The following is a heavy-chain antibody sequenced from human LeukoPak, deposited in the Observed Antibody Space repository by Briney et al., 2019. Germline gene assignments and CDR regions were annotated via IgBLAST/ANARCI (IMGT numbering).Heavy chain of an antibody. CDR2: IYHSGST. CDR1: GGSISSTSW. D-gene: IGHD2-15*01. J-gene: IGHJ4*02. Sequence: SETLSLTCAVSGGSISSTSWWSWVRQPPGKGLEWIGEIYHSGSTNYNPSLKSRVTISLDKSTNQFSLKLSSVTAADTAVYYCARQRVVAATGGLFDYWGQGTLVTVSS. CDR3: ARQRVVAATGGLFDY. V-gene: IGHV4-4*02.